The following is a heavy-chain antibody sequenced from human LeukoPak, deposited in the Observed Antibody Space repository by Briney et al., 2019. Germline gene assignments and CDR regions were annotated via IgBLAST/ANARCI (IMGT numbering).Heavy chain of an antibody. D-gene: IGHD4-17*01. V-gene: IGHV3-23*01. CDR2: VSYSGSTT. CDR1: GFTFSNYA. J-gene: IGHJ4*02. CDR3: AKDLAVTAAGYFDY. Sequence: GGSLRLSCAASGFTFSNYAMSWVRQAPGKGLEWVSAVSYSGSTTYYADSVKGRFTISRDNSNNTLYLQMNSLGAEDTAVYYCAKDLAVTAAGYFDYWGQGTLVTVSS.